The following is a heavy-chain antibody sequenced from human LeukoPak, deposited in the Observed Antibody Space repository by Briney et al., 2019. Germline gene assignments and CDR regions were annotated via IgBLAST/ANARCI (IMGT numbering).Heavy chain of an antibody. CDR2: IRYDGSNK. D-gene: IGHD6-13*01. CDR3: AVGGGYSSSWYTPFDY. V-gene: IGHV3-30*02. CDR1: GFTFSSYG. J-gene: IGHJ4*02. Sequence: PGGSLRLSCAASGFTFSSYGMHWVRQAPVKGLEWVAFIRYDGSNKYYADSVKGRFTISRGNSKNTLYLQMNSLRAEDTAVYYCAVGGGYSSSWYTPFDYWGQGTLVTVSS.